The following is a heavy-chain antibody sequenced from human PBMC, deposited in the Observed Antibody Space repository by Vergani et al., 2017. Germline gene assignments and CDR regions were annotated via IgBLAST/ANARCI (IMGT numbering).Heavy chain of an antibody. J-gene: IGHJ4*02. CDR3: AREGDIVVVPAAHRTGYYFDY. CDR2: IYHSGST. Sequence: QVQLQESGPGLVKPSETLSLTCTVSGGSISSYYWSWIRQPPGKGLEWIGSIYHSGSTYYNPSLKSRVTISVDTSKNQFSLKLSSVTAADTAVYYCAREGDIVVVPAAHRTGYYFDYWGQGTLVTVSS. V-gene: IGHV4-59*12. D-gene: IGHD2-2*01. CDR1: GGSISSYY.